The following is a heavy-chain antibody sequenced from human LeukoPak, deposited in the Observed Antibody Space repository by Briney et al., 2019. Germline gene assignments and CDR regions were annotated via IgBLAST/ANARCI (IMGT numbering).Heavy chain of an antibody. V-gene: IGHV4-39*01. D-gene: IGHD6-13*01. CDR3: ARVVSAWYTLDF. Sequence: SETLSLTCTVAGASISTTTYYWGWLRQPPGKGLEWIGSIYYSGSTYYNPSLKSRVTISVDPTNNQCSLKLISVPAAAAVVYYCARVVSAWYTLDFWGQGTLVTVSS. J-gene: IGHJ4*02. CDR2: IYYSGST. CDR1: GASISTTTYY.